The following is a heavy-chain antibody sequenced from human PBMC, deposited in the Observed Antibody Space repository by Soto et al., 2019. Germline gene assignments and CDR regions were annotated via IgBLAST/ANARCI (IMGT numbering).Heavy chain of an antibody. J-gene: IGHJ6*02. CDR2: ISSSSSHI. D-gene: IGHD2-15*01. Sequence: GGSLRLSCAASGFTFSAYGMNWVRQAPGKGLEWVSYISSSSSHIYYTDSVKGRFTISRDNARKSLSLQMASLRVEDTAVYYCARGRGGLNYYFHYGMDVWGQGTTVTVSS. V-gene: IGHV3-21*01. CDR1: GFTFSAYG. CDR3: ARGRGGLNYYFHYGMDV.